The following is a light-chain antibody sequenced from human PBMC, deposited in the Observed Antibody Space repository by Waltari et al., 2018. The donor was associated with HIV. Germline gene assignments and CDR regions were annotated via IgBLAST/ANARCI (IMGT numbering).Light chain of an antibody. V-gene: IGKV2-30*01. Sequence: EAVLTQSPVSLSVALGRPASISCRSSQSLIYTDGNTYLNWFHQRPGQSPRRLIYKSSNRDAGVPDRFSGSGSVTEFTLHISRVEAEDVGIFYCMQSTHWPGTFGQGTKVEIQ. CDR3: MQSTHWPGT. CDR2: KSS. J-gene: IGKJ1*01. CDR1: QSLIYTDGNTY.